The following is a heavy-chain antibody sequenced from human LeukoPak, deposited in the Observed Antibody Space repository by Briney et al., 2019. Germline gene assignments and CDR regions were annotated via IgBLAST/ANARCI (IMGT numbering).Heavy chain of an antibody. CDR3: ARHYYDSSGYYSIYYYGMDV. V-gene: IGHV3-30-3*01. J-gene: IGHJ6*02. CDR1: GFTFSSYA. Sequence: GRSLRLSCAASGFTFSSYAMHWVRQAPGKGLEWVAVISYDGSNKYYADSVKGRFTISRDNSKNTLYLQMSSLRAEDTAVYYCARHYYDSSGYYSIYYYGMDVWGQGTTVTVSS. D-gene: IGHD3-22*01. CDR2: ISYDGSNK.